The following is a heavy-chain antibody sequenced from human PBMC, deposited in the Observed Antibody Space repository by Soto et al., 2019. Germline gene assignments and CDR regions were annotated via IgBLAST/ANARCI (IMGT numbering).Heavy chain of an antibody. CDR1: GFRFSSYG. CDR2: IRYDGSNS. Sequence: QVQLVEFGGGVVQPGGSLRLSCAASGFRFSSYGMHWVRQAPGEGLEWVGFIRYDGSNSYYADSLKGRLSISRDNSKNTLYLQMSSLTAEDTAVYYCATDGTAAMADNWGQGTLVTVSS. CDR3: ATDGTAAMADN. J-gene: IGHJ4*02. V-gene: IGHV3-30*02. D-gene: IGHD5-18*01.